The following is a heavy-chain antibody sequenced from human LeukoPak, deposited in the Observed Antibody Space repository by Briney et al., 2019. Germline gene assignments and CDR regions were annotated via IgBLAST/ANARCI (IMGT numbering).Heavy chain of an antibody. J-gene: IGHJ4*02. V-gene: IGHV4-34*01. CDR1: GGSFSGYY. CDR3: ARSGGDYGFDY. Sequence: SETLSLTCAVYGGSFSGYYWSWIRQPPGKGLEWIGEINHSGSTNYNPSLKSRVTISVDTSKNQFSLKLSSVTAADAAVYYCARSGGDYGFDYWGQGTLVTVSS. CDR2: INHSGST. D-gene: IGHD4-17*01.